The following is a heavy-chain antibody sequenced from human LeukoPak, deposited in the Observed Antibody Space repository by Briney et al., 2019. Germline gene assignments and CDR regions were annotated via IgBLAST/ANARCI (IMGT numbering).Heavy chain of an antibody. CDR3: AKIPIYYYDSSGYYSGFDY. Sequence: GGSLRLSCAASGFTFSGYAMSWVRQAPGKGLEWVSAISGSGGSTYYADSVKGRFTISRDNSKNTLYLQMNSLRAEDTAVYYCAKIPIYYYDSSGYYSGFDYWGQGTLVTVSS. CDR2: ISGSGGST. D-gene: IGHD3-22*01. V-gene: IGHV3-23*01. J-gene: IGHJ4*02. CDR1: GFTFSGYA.